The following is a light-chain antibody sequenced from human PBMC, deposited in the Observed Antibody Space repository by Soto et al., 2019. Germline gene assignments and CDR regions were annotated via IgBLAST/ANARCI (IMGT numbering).Light chain of an antibody. CDR1: SSDVGGYNY. CDR2: DVS. V-gene: IGLV2-14*01. Sequence: QSVLTQPASVSGSPGQSSTISCTGTSSDVGGYNYVSWYQQYPGKAPKLMIYDVSNRPSGVSNRFSGSKSGNTASLTISGLQAEDEADYYCSSYTGSSTPYVVFGGGTKLTVL. CDR3: SSYTGSSTPYVV. J-gene: IGLJ2*01.